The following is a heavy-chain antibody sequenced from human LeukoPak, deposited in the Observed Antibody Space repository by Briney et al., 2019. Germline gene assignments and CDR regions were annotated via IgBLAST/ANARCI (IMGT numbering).Heavy chain of an antibody. CDR3: AQAVAGTGDY. D-gene: IGHD6-19*01. CDR1: GFTFRSYA. V-gene: IGHV3-21*01. J-gene: IGHJ4*02. CDR2: ISSSSSYI. Sequence: GGSLRLSCEASGFTFRSYAMTWVRQAPGKGLEWVSAISSSSSYIYYADSVKGRFTISRDNAKNSLYLQMNSLRAEDTAVYYCAQAVAGTGDYWGQGTLVTVSS.